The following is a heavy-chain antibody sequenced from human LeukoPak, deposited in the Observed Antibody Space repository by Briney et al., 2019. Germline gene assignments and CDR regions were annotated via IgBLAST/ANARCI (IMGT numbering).Heavy chain of an antibody. CDR1: GGSISSYY. V-gene: IGHV4-59*01. D-gene: IGHD5/OR15-5a*01. Sequence: SETLSLTCTVSGGSISSYYWSWIRQPPGKGLEWIGYIYYSGSTNYNPSLTSRVTISVDTSKNQFSLKLSSVTAADTAVYYCARYRSTRSFDYWGQGTLVTVSS. J-gene: IGHJ4*02. CDR2: IYYSGST. CDR3: ARYRSTRSFDY.